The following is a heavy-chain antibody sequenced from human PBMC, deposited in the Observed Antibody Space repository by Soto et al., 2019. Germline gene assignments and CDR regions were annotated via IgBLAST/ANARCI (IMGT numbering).Heavy chain of an antibody. D-gene: IGHD3-10*01. J-gene: IGHJ4*02. CDR1: GYTFSSIG. Sequence: QVQLVQSGAEVKKPGASVKVSCKTSGYTFSSIGISWVRQAPGQGLEWMGWISPHKDNTYYAQRLQGRVTMTTDTSTSTAYMELRSLRSDDTAVYFCARDFDGSGSYYTKYWGQGTLVTVSS. CDR2: ISPHKDNT. CDR3: ARDFDGSGSYYTKY. V-gene: IGHV1-18*01.